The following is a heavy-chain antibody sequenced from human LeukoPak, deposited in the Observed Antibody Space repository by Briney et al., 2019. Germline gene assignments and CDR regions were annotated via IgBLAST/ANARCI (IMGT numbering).Heavy chain of an antibody. V-gene: IGHV3-23*01. CDR1: GFTFSSYA. Sequence: GSLRLSCAASGFTFSSYAMSWVRQAPGKGLEWVSAISDSGGSTYYADSVKGRFTISRDNSKNTLYLQMNSLRAEDTAVYYCAKDRGGNSGSAEYFQHWGQGTLVTVSS. CDR2: ISDSGGST. D-gene: IGHD4-23*01. J-gene: IGHJ1*01. CDR3: AKDRGGNSGSAEYFQH.